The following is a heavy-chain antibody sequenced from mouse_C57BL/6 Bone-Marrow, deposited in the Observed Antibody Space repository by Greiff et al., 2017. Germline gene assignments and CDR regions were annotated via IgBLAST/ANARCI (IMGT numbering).Heavy chain of an antibody. D-gene: IGHD1-1*01. V-gene: IGHV14-4*01. J-gene: IGHJ2*01. Sequence: VQLQQSGAELVRPGASVKLSCTASGFTIKDYYMHWVKQRPEQGLEWIGWIDPGNGDTEYASKFQGKATITADTSYNTAYQQLSSLTSEDTAVYYCTTVVHYWGQGTTLTVSA. CDR3: TTVVHY. CDR2: IDPGNGDT. CDR1: GFTIKDYY.